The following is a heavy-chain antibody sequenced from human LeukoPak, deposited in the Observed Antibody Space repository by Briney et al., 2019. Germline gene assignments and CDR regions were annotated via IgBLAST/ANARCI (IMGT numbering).Heavy chain of an antibody. J-gene: IGHJ6*03. CDR1: GFTFSSYA. CDR3: ASPYDILTGYLYYMDV. Sequence: GGSLRLSCAASGFTFSSYAMSWVRQAPGKGLEWVSAISGSGGSTYYADSVKGRFTISRDNSKNTLYLQMNSLRAEDTAVYYCASPYDILTGYLYYMDVWGKGTTVTVFS. V-gene: IGHV3-23*01. D-gene: IGHD3-9*01. CDR2: ISGSGGST.